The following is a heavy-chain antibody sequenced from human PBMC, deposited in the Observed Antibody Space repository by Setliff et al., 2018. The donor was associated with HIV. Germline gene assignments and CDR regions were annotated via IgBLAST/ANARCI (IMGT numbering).Heavy chain of an antibody. CDR1: GYTFTNCG. CDR2: ISAYNGNT. J-gene: IGHJ6*02. Sequence: ASVKVSCKASGYTFTNCGINWVRQAPGQGLEWMGWISAYNGNTNHAQKLQGRVTMTTDTSTSAAYMELRSLRAEDTSVYYCARGDAIVIGSVYDMDVWGQGTPVTVSS. CDR3: ARGDAIVIGSVYDMDV. V-gene: IGHV1-18*01. D-gene: IGHD3-22*01.